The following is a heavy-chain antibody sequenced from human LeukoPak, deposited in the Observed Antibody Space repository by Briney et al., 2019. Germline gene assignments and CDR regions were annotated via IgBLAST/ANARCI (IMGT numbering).Heavy chain of an antibody. CDR1: GGSFSGYY. V-gene: IGHV4-34*01. CDR2: INHSGST. CDR3: ARLGVGALYYYYMDV. J-gene: IGHJ6*03. Sequence: SETLSLTCAVYGGSFSGYYWSWIRQPPGKGLEWIGEINHSGSTNYNPSLKSRVTISVDTSKNQFSLKLSSVTAADTAVYYCARLGVGALYYYYMDVWGKGTTVTVSS. D-gene: IGHD1-26*01.